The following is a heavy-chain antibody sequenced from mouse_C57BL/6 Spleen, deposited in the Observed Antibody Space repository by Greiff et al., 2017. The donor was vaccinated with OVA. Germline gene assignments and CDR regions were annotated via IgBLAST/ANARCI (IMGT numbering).Heavy chain of an antibody. J-gene: IGHJ3*01. CDR3: TTRGNYGNYMFAY. CDR1: GYTFTSYW. D-gene: IGHD2-1*01. Sequence: VQLKESGTVLARPGASVKMSCKTSGYTFTSYWMHWVKQRPGQGLEWIGAIYPGNSDTSYNQKFKGKAKLTAVTSASTAYMELSSLTNEDSAVYYGTTRGNYGNYMFAYWGQGTLVTVSA. CDR2: IYPGNSDT. V-gene: IGHV1-5*01.